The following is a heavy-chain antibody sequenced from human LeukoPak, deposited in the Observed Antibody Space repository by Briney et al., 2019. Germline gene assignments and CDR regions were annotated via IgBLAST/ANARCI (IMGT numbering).Heavy chain of an antibody. CDR2: INSDGSST. J-gene: IGHJ4*02. D-gene: IGHD6-6*01. CDR1: GFAFSNYS. Sequence: GGSLRLSCAASGFAFSNYSMNWVRQAPGKGLVWVSRINSDGSSTTYADSVKGRFTISRDNAKNTLYLQMNSLRAEDTAVYYCARLYSSSLGLDYWGQGILVTVSS. V-gene: IGHV3-74*01. CDR3: ARLYSSSLGLDY.